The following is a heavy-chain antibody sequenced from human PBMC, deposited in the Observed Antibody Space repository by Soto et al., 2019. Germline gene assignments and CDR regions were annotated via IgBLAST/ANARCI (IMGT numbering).Heavy chain of an antibody. CDR3: ARDDSPITMVRGVIITHYYYYGMEV. Sequence: ASVKVSCKAAGYTFTSYGISWVRQAPGQGLEWMGWISAYNGNTNYAQKLQGRVTMTTDTSTSTAYMELRSLRSDDTAVYYCARDDSPITMVRGVIITHYYYYGMEVLGQGTTVIVSS. J-gene: IGHJ6*01. CDR2: ISAYNGNT. D-gene: IGHD3-10*01. V-gene: IGHV1-18*01. CDR1: GYTFTSYG.